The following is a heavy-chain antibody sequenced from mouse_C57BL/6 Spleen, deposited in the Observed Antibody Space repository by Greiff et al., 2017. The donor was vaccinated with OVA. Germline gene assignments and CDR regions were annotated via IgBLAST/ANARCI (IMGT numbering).Heavy chain of an antibody. D-gene: IGHD1-1*01. Sequence: DVKLVESGGGLVQPGGSLKLSCAASGFTFSDYYMYWVRQTPEKRLEWVAYISNGGGSTYDPDTVKGRFTISRDNAKNTLYLQMSRLKSEDTAMYYCARLALFITTVVADWYFDVWGTGTTVTVSS. CDR3: ARLALFITTVVADWYFDV. CDR2: ISNGGGST. J-gene: IGHJ1*03. CDR1: GFTFSDYY. V-gene: IGHV5-12*01.